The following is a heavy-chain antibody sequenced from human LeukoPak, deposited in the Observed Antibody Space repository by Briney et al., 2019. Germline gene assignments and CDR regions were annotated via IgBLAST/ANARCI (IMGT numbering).Heavy chain of an antibody. CDR1: GFSFSIYS. D-gene: IGHD6-19*01. V-gene: IGHV3-21*01. CDR2: IGSSGSYI. CDR3: ARDLAVANDEEYYFDY. J-gene: IGHJ4*02. Sequence: GGSLRLSCAASGFSFSIYSMDWVRHAPGKGLEWVSSIGSSGSYIYYADSVRGRFTISRDNAKTSLYLQMGGLRADDTAVYYCARDLAVANDEEYYFDYWGQGTLVTVSS.